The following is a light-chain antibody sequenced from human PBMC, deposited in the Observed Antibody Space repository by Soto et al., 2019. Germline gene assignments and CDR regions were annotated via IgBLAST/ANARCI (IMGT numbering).Light chain of an antibody. J-gene: IGKJ1*01. CDR3: QQYNTYPWT. V-gene: IGKV1-5*03. CDR2: KAS. CDR1: QSISRL. Sequence: DIQMTQSPSTLSASVGDRVTITCRASQSISRLLAWYQQKPGKAPKVLIYKASSLKSGVPSRFSGSGSGTEFTLTISSLQPDDFATYNCQQYNTYPWTFGQGTKVEIK.